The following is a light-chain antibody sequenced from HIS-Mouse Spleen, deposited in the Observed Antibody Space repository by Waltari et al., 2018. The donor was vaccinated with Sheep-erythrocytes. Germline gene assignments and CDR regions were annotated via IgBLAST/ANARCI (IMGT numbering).Light chain of an antibody. CDR3: QQRSNWYT. V-gene: IGKV3-11*01. CDR2: DAS. CDR1: QSVSSY. Sequence: EMVLTQSPATLSLSPGERATLSCRASQSVSSYLAWYQQKPGQAPRLLIYDASNRATGIPARFSGSGSGTDFTLTISSREPEDFAVYYCQQRSNWYTFGQGTKLEIK. J-gene: IGKJ2*01.